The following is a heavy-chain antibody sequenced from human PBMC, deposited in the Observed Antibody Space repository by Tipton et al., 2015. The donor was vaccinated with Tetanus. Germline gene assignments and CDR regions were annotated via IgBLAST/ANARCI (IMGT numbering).Heavy chain of an antibody. CDR2: IDPNSGGA. V-gene: IGHV1-2*02. D-gene: IGHD3-22*01. CDR3: ARDRGDYIYYGMDV. CDR1: GYTFTGYY. Sequence: QMQLVQSGAELKKPGASVKVSCTASGYTFTGYYMYWVRQAPGQGLEWMGWIDPNSGGAVYAQKFQGRVTMTRDTSISTAYMELRSLRSDDTAVYYCARDRGDYIYYGMDVWGPGTTVTVS. J-gene: IGHJ6*02.